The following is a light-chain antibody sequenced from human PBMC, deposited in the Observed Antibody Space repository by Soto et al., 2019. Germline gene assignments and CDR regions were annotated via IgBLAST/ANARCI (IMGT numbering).Light chain of an antibody. V-gene: IGKV3-20*01. CDR2: GAS. Sequence: IVLTQSPGTLSLSPWERATLSFRASQSVSNNYLAWYQQKPGQAPRPLIYGASNRATGIPDRFSGSGSGTDFTLTISRLEPEDFAVYYCQQYGSSGTFGQGTKVDI. CDR1: QSVSNNY. J-gene: IGKJ1*01. CDR3: QQYGSSGT.